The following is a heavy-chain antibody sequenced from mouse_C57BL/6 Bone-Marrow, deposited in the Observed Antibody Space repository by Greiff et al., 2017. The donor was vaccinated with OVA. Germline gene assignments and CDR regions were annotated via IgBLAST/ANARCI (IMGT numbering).Heavy chain of an antibody. CDR1: GYTFTSYG. D-gene: IGHD2-2*01. CDR3: ARSGGLRRGDYFDY. CDR2: IYPRSGNT. V-gene: IGHV1-81*01. Sequence: VKVVESGAELARPGASVKLSCKASGYTFTSYGISWVKQRTGQGLEWIGEIYPRSGNTYYNEKFKGKATLTADKSSSTAYMELRSLTSEDSAVYFCARSGGLRRGDYFDYWGQGTTLTVSS. J-gene: IGHJ2*01.